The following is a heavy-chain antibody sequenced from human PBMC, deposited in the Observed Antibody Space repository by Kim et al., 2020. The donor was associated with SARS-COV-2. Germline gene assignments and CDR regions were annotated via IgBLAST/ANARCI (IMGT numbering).Heavy chain of an antibody. J-gene: IGHJ6*02. Sequence: SETLSLTCTVSGGSISSGSYYWSWIRQPAGKGLEWIGRIYTSGSTNYNPSLKSRVTISVDTSKNQFSLKLSSVTAADTAVYYCARGEVVAARDYYGMDVWGQRTTVTVSS. CDR2: IYTSGST. CDR1: GGSISSGSYY. D-gene: IGHD2-15*01. V-gene: IGHV4-61*02. CDR3: ARGEVVAARDYYGMDV.